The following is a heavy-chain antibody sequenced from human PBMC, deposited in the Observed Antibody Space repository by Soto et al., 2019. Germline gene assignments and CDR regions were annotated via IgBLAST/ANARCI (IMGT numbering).Heavy chain of an antibody. CDR1: GYTFTSYA. CDR2: INAGNGNT. J-gene: IGHJ4*02. CDR3: ARVGGYCSSTSCYTSRFYHC. Sequence: QVQLVQSGAEVKKPGASVKVSCKASGYTFTSYAMHWVRQAPGQRLEWMGWINAGNGNTKYSQKFQGRVTITRDTSANTANMERRSMRSEDTAVYYCARVGGYCSSTSCYTSRFYHCWGQGSLVTVSS. D-gene: IGHD2-2*02. V-gene: IGHV1-3*01.